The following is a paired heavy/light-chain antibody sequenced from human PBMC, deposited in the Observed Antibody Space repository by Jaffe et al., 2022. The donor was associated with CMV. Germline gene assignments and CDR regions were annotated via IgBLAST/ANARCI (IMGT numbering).Heavy chain of an antibody. D-gene: IGHD5-12*01. CDR2: IYSGGST. V-gene: IGHV3-66*01. CDR1: GFTVSSNY. Sequence: EVQLVESGGGLVQPGGSLRLSCAASGFTVSSNYMSWVRQAPGKGLEWVSVIYSGGSTYYADSVKGRFTISRDNSKNTLYLQMNSLRAEDTAVYYCARGFVWLSQHYGSPNAFDIWGQGTMVTVSS. J-gene: IGHJ3*02. CDR3: ARGFVWLSQHYGSPNAFDI.
Light chain of an antibody. CDR1: QSVSSSY. V-gene: IGKV3-20*01. J-gene: IGKJ2*01. CDR3: QQYGSSPIT. Sequence: EIVLTQSPGTLSLSPGERATLSCRASQSVSSSYLAWYQQKPGQAPRLLIYGASSRATGIPDRFSGSGSGTDFTLTISRLEPEDFAVYYCQQYGSSPITFGQGTKLEIK. CDR2: GAS.